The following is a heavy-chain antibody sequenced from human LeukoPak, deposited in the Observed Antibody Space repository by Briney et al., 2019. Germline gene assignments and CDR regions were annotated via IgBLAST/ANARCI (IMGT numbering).Heavy chain of an antibody. V-gene: IGHV4-59*01. CDR3: ARGVTAAASS. J-gene: IGHJ5*02. CDR1: GDSITTYY. D-gene: IGHD6-13*01. CDR2: INYTGXX. Sequence: SETLSLTCTVSGDSITTYYWXXXXXXXXXXLEWXGYINYTGXXXYXXXXXNXVSXXXDISKTQFTLRLRSVTAADTAVYFCARGVTAAASSWGQGTLVTVSS.